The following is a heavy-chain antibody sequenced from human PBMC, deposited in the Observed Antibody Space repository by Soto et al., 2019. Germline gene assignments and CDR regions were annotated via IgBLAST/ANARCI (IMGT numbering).Heavy chain of an antibody. CDR2: ISYDGSNK. V-gene: IGHV3-30-3*01. J-gene: IGHJ6*02. Sequence: QVQLVESGGGVVQPGRSLRLSCAASGFTFSSYAMHWVRQAPGKGLEWVAVISYDGSNKYYADSVKGRFTISRDNSKNKLYLQKNSLRAEDTAVYYCAREYVASGGSYYYGMDVWGQGTTVTVSS. D-gene: IGHD3-10*01. CDR3: AREYVASGGSYYYGMDV. CDR1: GFTFSSYA.